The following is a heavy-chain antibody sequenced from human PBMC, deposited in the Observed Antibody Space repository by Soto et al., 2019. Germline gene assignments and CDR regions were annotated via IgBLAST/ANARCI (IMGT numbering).Heavy chain of an antibody. D-gene: IGHD5-18*01. CDR2: ISYDGSNK. V-gene: IGHV3-30-3*01. Sequence: QPGGSLRPSSAASGFIFNSYAMHWVRQAPGKGLEWVTVISYDGSNKYYTDSVKGRFTISRDNSKNTLYLQMNSLRAEDTAVYYCARDLSAETAMGIEHWGQGT. CDR1: GFIFNSYA. J-gene: IGHJ1*01. CDR3: ARDLSAETAMGIEH.